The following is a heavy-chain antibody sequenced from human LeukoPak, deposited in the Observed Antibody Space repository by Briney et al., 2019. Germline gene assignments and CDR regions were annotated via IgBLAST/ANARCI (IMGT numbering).Heavy chain of an antibody. D-gene: IGHD1-1*01. Sequence: SETLSLTCTVSGVSISSGGYYWTWIRQYPGSGLEWIGFVYYSGNTYYNPSLKSRVTISVDTSKNQFSLKVSSMTAADTAVYYCARDRGSRGMDVWGQGTTVTVSS. CDR3: ARDRGSRGMDV. V-gene: IGHV4-31*03. J-gene: IGHJ6*02. CDR1: GVSISSGGYY. CDR2: VYYSGNT.